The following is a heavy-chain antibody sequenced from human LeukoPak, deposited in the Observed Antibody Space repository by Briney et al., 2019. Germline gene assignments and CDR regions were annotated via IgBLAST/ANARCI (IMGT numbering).Heavy chain of an antibody. D-gene: IGHD6-6*01. CDR1: GYTLTELS. V-gene: IGHV1-24*01. CDR2: FDPEDGET. J-gene: IGHJ6*03. CDR3: ASLGFEYSSSYPYYYYYMDV. Sequence: ASVKVSCKVSGYTLTELSMHWVRQAPGKGLEWMGGFDPEDGETIYAQKFQGRVTMTEDTSTDTAYMELSSLRSEDTAVYYCASLGFEYSSSYPYYYYYMDVWGKGTTVTVSS.